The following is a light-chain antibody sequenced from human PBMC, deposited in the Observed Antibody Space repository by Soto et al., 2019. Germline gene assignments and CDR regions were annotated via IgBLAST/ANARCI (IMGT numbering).Light chain of an antibody. V-gene: IGKV3-15*01. CDR2: GAS. CDR1: QSVSSN. Sequence: EIVMTQSPASLSVSPGERDTLSCRASQSVSSNLAWYQQKAGQAPRLLIYGASTRATGIPARFRGSGSGTEFTLTISSLQSEDFAVYYCQQYNNWPPWTFGQGTKVEIK. CDR3: QQYNNWPPWT. J-gene: IGKJ1*01.